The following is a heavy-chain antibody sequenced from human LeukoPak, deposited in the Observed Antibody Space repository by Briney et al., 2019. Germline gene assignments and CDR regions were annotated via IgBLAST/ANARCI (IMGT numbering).Heavy chain of an antibody. V-gene: IGHV3-23*01. Sequence: PGRSLRLSCAASGFTFYNYAMAWVRQAPGKGLEWVSSISNSGDNKYYADAVKGRFTISRDNSKNTVYLQMYSLRVEDTARYYCARDVTEPVFYDTWGQGTLASVSS. CDR1: GFTFYNYA. D-gene: IGHD2-8*01. CDR3: ARDVTEPVFYDT. CDR2: ISNSGDNK. J-gene: IGHJ4*02.